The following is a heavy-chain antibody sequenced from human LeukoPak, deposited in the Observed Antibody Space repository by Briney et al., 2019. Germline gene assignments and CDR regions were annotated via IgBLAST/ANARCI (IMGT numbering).Heavy chain of an antibody. CDR2: ISSSSSYI. D-gene: IGHD3-3*01. J-gene: IGHJ4*02. V-gene: IGHV3-21*01. CDR1: GFTFSIYA. Sequence: GGSLRLSCAASGFTFSIYAMTWVRQSPGKGLEWVSSISSSSSYIYYADSVKGRFTISRDNAKNSLYLQMNSLRAEDTAVYYCAGSASGYYDYWGQGTLVTVSS. CDR3: AGSASGYYDY.